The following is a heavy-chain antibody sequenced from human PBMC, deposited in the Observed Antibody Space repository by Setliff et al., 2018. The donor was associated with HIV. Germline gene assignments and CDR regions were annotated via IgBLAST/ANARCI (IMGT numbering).Heavy chain of an antibody. CDR2: IDTDNGYR. V-gene: IGHV1-3*04. Sequence: ASVKVSCKASGYTFSEYAIHWVRQAPGQRLEWMGRIDTDNGYRRYSPKLQGRVTITKDTSATIAYMELSSLTSEDTALYFCARTDYDSGKSVLDSWGQGTLVTVSS. CDR1: GYTFSEYA. D-gene: IGHD3-10*01. J-gene: IGHJ5*01. CDR3: ARTDYDSGKSVLDS.